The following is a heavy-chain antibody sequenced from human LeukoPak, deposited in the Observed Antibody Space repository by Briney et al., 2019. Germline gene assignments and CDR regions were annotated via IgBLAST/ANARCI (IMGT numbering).Heavy chain of an antibody. D-gene: IGHD1-26*01. Sequence: DSVKVPCKASGYTFTGHYMHWVRQAPGQGLEWMGWITPNNGGTNYAQKFQGRVTMTRDTSISTAYMELSRLRSDDTAVYYCARGYALYSGRYIDFDYWGQGTLVTVSS. CDR1: GYTFTGHY. J-gene: IGHJ4*02. V-gene: IGHV1-2*02. CDR2: ITPNNGGT. CDR3: ARGYALYSGRYIDFDY.